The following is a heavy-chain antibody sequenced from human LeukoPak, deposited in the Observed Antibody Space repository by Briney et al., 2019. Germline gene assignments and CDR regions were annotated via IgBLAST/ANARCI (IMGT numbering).Heavy chain of an antibody. V-gene: IGHV3-23*01. CDR2: ISGSGGST. J-gene: IGHJ4*02. Sequence: GASLRLSCAASGFTFSSYAMSWVRQAPGEGLEWVSAISGSGGSTYYADSVKGRFTISRDNSKNTLYLQMNSLRAEDTAVYYCAKDQYYDSSGYYYHYFDYWGQGTLVTVSS. CDR3: AKDQYYDSSGYYYHYFDY. CDR1: GFTFSSYA. D-gene: IGHD3-22*01.